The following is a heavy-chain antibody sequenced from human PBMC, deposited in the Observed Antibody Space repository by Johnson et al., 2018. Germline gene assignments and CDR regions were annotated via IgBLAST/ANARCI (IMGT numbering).Heavy chain of an antibody. J-gene: IGHJ3*02. Sequence: EVQLVESGGGLVQPGGSLRLSCAASGFTFSSYWMHWVRQAPGKGLVWVSRINSDGSSTRYADSVKGRFTISRDNAKKTLYLQRNSLRAEDTAVYYCAGDGRRAFDIWGQGRMVTVSS. CDR2: INSDGSST. D-gene: IGHD3/OR15-3a*01. CDR3: AGDGRRAFDI. V-gene: IGHV3-74*01. CDR1: GFTFSSYW.